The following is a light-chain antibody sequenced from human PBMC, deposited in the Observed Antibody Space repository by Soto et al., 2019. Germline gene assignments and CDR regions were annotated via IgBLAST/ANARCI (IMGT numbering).Light chain of an antibody. CDR2: DAS. CDR1: QSLINF. V-gene: IGKV3-11*01. J-gene: IGKJ5*01. Sequence: IVLTQSPATLSLSPGGRATLSCRASQSLINFVAWYQHKPGQPPRLLIYDASKRATGIPTRFSGSGSGTDFTLTISSLQPEDFAVYYCQQRSNWPDAFGQGTRLEI. CDR3: QQRSNWPDA.